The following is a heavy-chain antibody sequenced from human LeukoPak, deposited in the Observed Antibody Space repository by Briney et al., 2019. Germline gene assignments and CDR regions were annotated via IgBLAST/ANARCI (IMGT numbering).Heavy chain of an antibody. V-gene: IGHV3-30-3*01. D-gene: IGHD6-6*01. J-gene: IGHJ6*02. CDR3: AREYSSFSSLPPRDYYYYGMDV. CDR2: ISYDGSNK. CDR1: GFTFSSYA. Sequence: PGRSLRLSCAASGFTFSSYAMHWVRQAPGKGLEWVAVISYDGSNKYYADSVKGRFTISRDNSKNTLYLQMNSLRAEDTAAYYCAREYSSFSSLPPRDYYYYGMDVWGQGTTVTVSS.